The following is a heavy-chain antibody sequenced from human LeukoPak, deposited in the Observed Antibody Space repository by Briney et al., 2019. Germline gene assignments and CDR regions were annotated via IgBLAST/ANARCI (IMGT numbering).Heavy chain of an antibody. CDR1: GFTFTAYW. Sequence: GGSLRLSCAASGFTFTAYWMTWVRQAPGKGLEWVANIKQDGSQKYYVDSVKGRFTISRDNAKNSLYLQMNSLKAEDTAVYYCARENWPNGYWGQGTLVTVSS. J-gene: IGHJ4*02. CDR3: ARENWPNGY. D-gene: IGHD1-1*01. CDR2: IKQDGSQK. V-gene: IGHV3-7*01.